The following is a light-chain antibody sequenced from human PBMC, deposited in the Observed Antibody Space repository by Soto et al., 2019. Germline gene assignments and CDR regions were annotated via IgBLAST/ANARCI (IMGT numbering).Light chain of an antibody. Sequence: DIQMTQSPSTLSASVGDRVTITCRASQSISSWLAWYQQKPGKAPKLLIYKASSLESGVPSRFRGSGSGTEFTLTISSLQPDAFATYYCQQYNSYSWTFGQGTKVEIK. CDR1: QSISSW. V-gene: IGKV1-5*03. J-gene: IGKJ1*01. CDR3: QQYNSYSWT. CDR2: KAS.